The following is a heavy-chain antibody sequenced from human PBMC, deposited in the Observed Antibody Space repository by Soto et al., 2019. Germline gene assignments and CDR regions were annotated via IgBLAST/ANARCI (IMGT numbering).Heavy chain of an antibody. J-gene: IGHJ4*02. D-gene: IGHD3-3*01. CDR1: GYTFTNYG. Sequence: QVPLVQSGAEVKKPGASVKVSCKASGYTFTNYGITWVRQAPGQGLEWMGWISAYSGDTKYVQKLQGRVTVTTDTSTNTAYMELRSLRSDDTAVYYCARENYDFWSGLLLDYWGQGTLVTVSS. V-gene: IGHV1-18*01. CDR3: ARENYDFWSGLLLDY. CDR2: ISAYSGDT.